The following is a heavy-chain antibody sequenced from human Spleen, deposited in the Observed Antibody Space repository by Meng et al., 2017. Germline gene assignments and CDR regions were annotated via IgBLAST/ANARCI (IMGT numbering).Heavy chain of an antibody. Sequence: EVQLLESVGGLCKPGGSLRLSCAASGFTFSSYGMNWVRQAPGKGLEWVSSISSSSSYIYYADSVRGRFTISRDNAKNSLYLQMNSLRAEDTAVYYCARVAEQHYFDYWGQGTLVTVSS. CDR1: GFTFSSYG. V-gene: IGHV3-21*01. J-gene: IGHJ4*02. CDR2: ISSSSSYI. D-gene: IGHD6-13*01. CDR3: ARVAEQHYFDY.